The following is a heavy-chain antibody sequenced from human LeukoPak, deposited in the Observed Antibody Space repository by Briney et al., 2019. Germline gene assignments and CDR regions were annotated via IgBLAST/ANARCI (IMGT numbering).Heavy chain of an antibody. CDR3: ARGRSCSGGSCYPWWFDP. Sequence: GASVKVSCKASGYSFTSYAMHWVRQAPAQRKEWMGWINAGNGNTKYSQKFQGRVTITRDTSASTAYMELSSLISEDTAVYYCARGRSCSGGSCYPWWFDPWGQGTLVTVSS. CDR1: GYSFTSYA. D-gene: IGHD2-15*01. V-gene: IGHV1-3*01. CDR2: INAGNGNT. J-gene: IGHJ5*02.